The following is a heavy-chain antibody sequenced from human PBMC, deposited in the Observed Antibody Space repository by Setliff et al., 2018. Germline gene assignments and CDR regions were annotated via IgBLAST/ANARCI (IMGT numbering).Heavy chain of an antibody. J-gene: IGHJ6*03. V-gene: IGHV1-18*01. D-gene: IGHD1-26*01. Sequence: EASVKVSCKASGYIFTSYGISWVRQAPGQGLEWMGWLQTYSGHTNNAQKFRGRATMTTDTSTRTAYLELRALTSDDTAVYYCATDVNQWDPTYMDVWGEGTTVTVSS. CDR3: ATDVNQWDPTYMDV. CDR1: GYIFTSYG. CDR2: LQTYSGHT.